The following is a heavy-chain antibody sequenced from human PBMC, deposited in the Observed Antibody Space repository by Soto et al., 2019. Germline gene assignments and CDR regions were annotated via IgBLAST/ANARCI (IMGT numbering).Heavy chain of an antibody. J-gene: IGHJ6*02. CDR2: MISNSGNT. CDR3: ARGDYDFLSGYSRPYYYYGMDV. CDR1: GYTFTSYD. V-gene: IGHV1-8*01. Sequence: QVQLVQSGAEVKKPGASVKVSCKASGYTFTSYDITWVRQATGQGLEWMGWMISNSGNTGYAQKFQGRVTMPRNTSLSTAYMELISLRSEDTAVYYCARGDYDFLSGYSRPYYYYGMDVWGQGTTVTVSS. D-gene: IGHD3-3*01.